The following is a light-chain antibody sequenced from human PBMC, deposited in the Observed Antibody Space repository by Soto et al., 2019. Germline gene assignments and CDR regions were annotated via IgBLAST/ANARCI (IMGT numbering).Light chain of an antibody. CDR1: QCISTY. V-gene: IGKV1-27*01. Sequence: EIQMTQSPSSLSASVGDRVTITCRASQCISTYLVWYQQKPGTVPKLLIFAASTLQSGVPSRFSGSGSGTEFTLTISSLQPADVATYYGQNYNGAPSTFGQWIKVVIK. J-gene: IGKJ1*01. CDR2: AAS. CDR3: QNYNGAPST.